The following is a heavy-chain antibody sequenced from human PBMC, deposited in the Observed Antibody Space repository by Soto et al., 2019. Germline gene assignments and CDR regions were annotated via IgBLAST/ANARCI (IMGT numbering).Heavy chain of an antibody. CDR2: IYYSGST. Sequence: SETLSLTCTVSGGSISSSSYYWGWIRQPPGKGLEWIGSIYYSGSTYYNPSLKSRVTISVDTSKNQFSLKLSSVTAADTAVYYCARQYFDWLSSYMDVWGKGTTVTVSS. J-gene: IGHJ6*03. D-gene: IGHD3-9*01. V-gene: IGHV4-39*01. CDR3: ARQYFDWLSSYMDV. CDR1: GGSISSSSYY.